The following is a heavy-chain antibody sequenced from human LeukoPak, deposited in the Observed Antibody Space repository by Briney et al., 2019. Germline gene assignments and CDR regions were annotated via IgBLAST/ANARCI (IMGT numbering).Heavy chain of an antibody. Sequence: GRSLRLSCAASGFTFSSYAMHWVRQAPGKGLVWVSRINSDGSSTSYADSVKGRFTISRDNAKNTQYLQMNSLRAEDTAVYYCARVVSGDYDYWGQGTLVTVSS. CDR1: GFTFSSYA. D-gene: IGHD2-15*01. J-gene: IGHJ4*02. V-gene: IGHV3-74*01. CDR2: INSDGSST. CDR3: ARVVSGDYDY.